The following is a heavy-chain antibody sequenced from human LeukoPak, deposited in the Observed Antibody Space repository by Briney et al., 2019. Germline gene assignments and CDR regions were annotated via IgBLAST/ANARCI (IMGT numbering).Heavy chain of an antibody. CDR1: GDSINSAYY. Sequence: PSETLSLTCTVSGDSINSAYYWAWIRQPPGKGLEWIGSIHHSGSTYDNPSLKSRVTISVDTSKNQFSLKLNSVTAADTAVYYCARGYYGHYDFWSGYFDYWGQGTLVTVSS. CDR3: ARGYYGHYDFWSGYFDY. V-gene: IGHV4-38-2*02. CDR2: IHHSGST. J-gene: IGHJ4*02. D-gene: IGHD3-3*01.